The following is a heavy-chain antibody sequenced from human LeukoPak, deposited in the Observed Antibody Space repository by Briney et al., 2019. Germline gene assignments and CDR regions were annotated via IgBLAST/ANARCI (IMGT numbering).Heavy chain of an antibody. D-gene: IGHD2-15*01. CDR3: ARGGCFDY. CDR1: GVSISNYY. CDR2: VYNSGST. J-gene: IGHJ4*02. Sequence: PSETLSLTCTVSGVSISNYYWAWIRQPAGKGLEWIGRVYNSGSTLYNPSLKSRVTMSLDTSKNQFSLRLNSVTAADTAVYYCARGGCFDYWGQGNLVTVFS. V-gene: IGHV4-4*07.